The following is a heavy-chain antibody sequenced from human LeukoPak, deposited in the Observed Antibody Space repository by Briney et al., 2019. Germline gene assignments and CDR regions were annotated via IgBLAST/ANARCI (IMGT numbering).Heavy chain of an antibody. D-gene: IGHD6-13*01. Sequence: GGSLRLSCAASGFTFSSYAMHWVRQAPGKGLEYVSAISSNGGSTYYANSVKGRFTISRDNSKNTLYLQMGSLRAEDMAVYYCARDQGQQLNAHAFDIWGQGTMVTVSS. V-gene: IGHV3-64*01. J-gene: IGHJ3*02. CDR3: ARDQGQQLNAHAFDI. CDR2: ISSNGGST. CDR1: GFTFSSYA.